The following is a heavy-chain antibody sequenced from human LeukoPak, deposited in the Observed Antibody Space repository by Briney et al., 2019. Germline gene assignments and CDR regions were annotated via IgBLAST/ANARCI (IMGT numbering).Heavy chain of an antibody. J-gene: IGHJ4*02. CDR3: ARAVRGYSYAYLPY. D-gene: IGHD5-18*01. CDR2: ISAYDGNT. V-gene: IGHV1-18*01. CDR1: GYTFSIYG. Sequence: ASMTVSCKASGYTFSIYGISWVRQAPGQGLEWMGWISAYDGNTDYAQNLQGRVTMTTDTSTSTAYMELRSLRSDDTAVYYCARAVRGYSYAYLPYWGQGTLVTVSS.